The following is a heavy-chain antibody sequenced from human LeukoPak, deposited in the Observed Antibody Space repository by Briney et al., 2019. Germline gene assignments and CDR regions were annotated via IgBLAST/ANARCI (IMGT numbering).Heavy chain of an antibody. J-gene: IGHJ4*02. V-gene: IGHV4-34*01. CDR2: IYYSGST. Sequence: SETLSLTCAVYGGSFSGYYWDWIRQPPGKGLEWIGHIYYSGSTYYNPSLKSRVTMLVDTSKNQFSLKLSSVTAADTAVYYCASLPGPAGGYYFDYWGQGTLVTVSS. D-gene: IGHD1-14*01. CDR1: GGSFSGYY. CDR3: ASLPGPAGGYYFDY.